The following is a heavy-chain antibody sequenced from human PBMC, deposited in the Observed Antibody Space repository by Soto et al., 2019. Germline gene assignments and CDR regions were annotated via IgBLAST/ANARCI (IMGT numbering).Heavy chain of an antibody. J-gene: IGHJ6*02. Sequence: QVQLVQSGAEVKKPGSSVKVSCRASGGTFSSYAVSWVRQAPGQGLEWMGVIIPLLNTPKHVQKFQGRVTITADASATTADMELSSLRSEDTAVYYCARESSTPNYYFYGMDVWGQGTTVTVSS. CDR3: ARESSTPNYYFYGMDV. D-gene: IGHD6-13*01. CDR1: GGTFSSYA. V-gene: IGHV1-69*01. CDR2: IIPLLNTP.